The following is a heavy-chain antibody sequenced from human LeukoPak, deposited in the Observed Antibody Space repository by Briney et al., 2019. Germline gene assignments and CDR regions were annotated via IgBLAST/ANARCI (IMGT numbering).Heavy chain of an antibody. CDR2: MNPNSGKT. CDR1: GYTFTSYD. J-gene: IGHJ5*02. D-gene: IGHD4-23*01. V-gene: IGHV1-8*01. CDR3: ARDYGGNSGWFDP. Sequence: ASVKVSCKASGYTFTSYDLNWVRQATGQGLEWMGWMNPNSGKTGYAQKFQGRVTLTRNTSIGTAYMELSSLRSEDTAVYYCARDYGGNSGWFDPWGQGTLVTVSS.